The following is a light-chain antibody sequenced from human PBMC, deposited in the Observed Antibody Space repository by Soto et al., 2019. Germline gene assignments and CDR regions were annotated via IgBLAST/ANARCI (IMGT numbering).Light chain of an antibody. V-gene: IGLV2-14*01. J-gene: IGLJ1*01. CDR3: SSFTSSRAYV. CDR1: SSDVGGYNY. CDR2: EVS. Sequence: QSVLTQPASVSGSPGQSITISCTGTSSDVGGYNYVSWYQQQSGKAPKLIIREVSNRPSGVSNRFSGSKSGNTASLTISGLQAEDEGDYYCSSFTSSRAYVFGVGTKVTVL.